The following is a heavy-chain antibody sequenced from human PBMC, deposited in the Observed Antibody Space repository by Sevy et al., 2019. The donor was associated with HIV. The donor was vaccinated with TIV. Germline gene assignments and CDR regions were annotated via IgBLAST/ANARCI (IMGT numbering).Heavy chain of an antibody. J-gene: IGHJ2*01. Sequence: GGSLRLSCAASGFTFSVSGVHWVRHASGKGLEWVGRIRGKADNYATAYAASVKGRFTVSRDDSKNTAYLQMNSLKTEDTAVYYCTRLYRDYAWYFDLWGRGTLVTVSS. V-gene: IGHV3-73*01. CDR1: GFTFSVSG. CDR3: TRLYRDYAWYFDL. CDR2: IRGKADNYAT. D-gene: IGHD4-17*01.